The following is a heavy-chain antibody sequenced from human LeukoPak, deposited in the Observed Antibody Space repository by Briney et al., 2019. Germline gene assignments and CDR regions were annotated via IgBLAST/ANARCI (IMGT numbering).Heavy chain of an antibody. V-gene: IGHV3-30*18. CDR2: ISYDGSNK. J-gene: IGHJ4*02. CDR3: AKGHDY. Sequence: GGSLRLSCAASGFTFSSYGMPWVRQAPGKGLEWVAVISYDGSNKYYADSVKGRFTISRDNSKNTLYLQMNSLRAEDTAVYYCAKGHDYWGQGTLVTVSS. CDR1: GFTFSSYG.